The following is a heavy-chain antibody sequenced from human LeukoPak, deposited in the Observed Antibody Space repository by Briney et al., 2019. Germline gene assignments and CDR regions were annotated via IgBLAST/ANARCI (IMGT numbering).Heavy chain of an antibody. D-gene: IGHD5-24*01. CDR3: ARSATDDSYFDY. CDR2: ISAYNGNT. J-gene: IGHJ4*02. CDR1: GYTFTSNY. V-gene: IGHV1-18*04. Sequence: ASVKVSCKASGYTFTSNYIHWVRQAPGQGLEWMGWISAYNGNTNYAQKLQGRVTMTTDTSTSTAYMELRSLRSGDTAVYYCARSATDDSYFDYWGQGTLVTVSS.